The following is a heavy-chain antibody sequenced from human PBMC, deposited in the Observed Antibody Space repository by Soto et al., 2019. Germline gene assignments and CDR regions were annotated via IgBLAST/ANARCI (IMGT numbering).Heavy chain of an antibody. D-gene: IGHD3-10*01. CDR3: ARGGVRGVIRWDYYYYGMDV. CDR1: GYTFTNYG. J-gene: IGHJ6*02. CDR2: ISAYNGNT. V-gene: IGHV1-18*01. Sequence: ASVKVSCKASGYTFTNYGITWVRQAPGQGLEWMGWISAYNGNTNYAQKLQGRVTMTTDTSTSTAYMELRSLRSDDTAVYYCARGGVRGVIRWDYYYYGMDVWGQGTTVPVSS.